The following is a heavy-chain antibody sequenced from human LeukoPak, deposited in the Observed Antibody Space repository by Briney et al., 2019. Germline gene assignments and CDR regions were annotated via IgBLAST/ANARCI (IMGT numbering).Heavy chain of an antibody. CDR3: ARGIAAADTRPFDY. CDR2: IYTSGST. J-gene: IGHJ4*02. Sequence: PSETLSLTCTVSGGSISSGSYYWSWIRQPAGKGLEWIGRIYTSGSTNYNPSLKSRVTISVDTSKNQFSLKLSSVTAAGTAVYYCARGIAAADTRPFDYWGQGTLVTVSS. CDR1: GGSISSGSYY. D-gene: IGHD6-13*01. V-gene: IGHV4-61*02.